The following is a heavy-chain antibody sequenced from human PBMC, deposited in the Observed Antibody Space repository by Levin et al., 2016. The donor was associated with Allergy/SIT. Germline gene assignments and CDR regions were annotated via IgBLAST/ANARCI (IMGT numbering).Heavy chain of an antibody. D-gene: IGHD3-10*01. CDR1: GYTFTGYY. Sequence: ASVKVSCKASGYTFTGYYMHWVRQAPGQGLEWMGWINPNSGGTNYAQKFQGWVTMTRDTSISTAYMELSRLRSDDTAVYYCARAAEITMVRGVIMYSYGMDVWGQGTTVTVSS. CDR2: INPNSGGT. V-gene: IGHV1-2*04. J-gene: IGHJ6*02. CDR3: ARAAEITMVRGVIMYSYGMDV.